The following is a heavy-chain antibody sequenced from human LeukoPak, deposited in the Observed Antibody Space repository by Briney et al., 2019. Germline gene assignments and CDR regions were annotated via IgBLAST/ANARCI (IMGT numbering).Heavy chain of an antibody. J-gene: IGHJ4*02. CDR2: INPNSGDI. Sequence: GASVKVSCKASGYTFTGYYIHWVRQAPGQGLEWMGWINPNSGDINYAQKFQGRVTMTRDTSISTAYMELSRLRSDDTAVYYCARDLSYGRLSVDYWGQGTLVTVSS. CDR1: GYTFTGYY. D-gene: IGHD5-18*01. V-gene: IGHV1-2*02. CDR3: ARDLSYGRLSVDY.